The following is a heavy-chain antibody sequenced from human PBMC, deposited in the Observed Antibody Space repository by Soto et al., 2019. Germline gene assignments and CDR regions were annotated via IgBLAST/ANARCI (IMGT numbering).Heavy chain of an antibody. CDR2: ISGSGGST. V-gene: IGHV3-23*01. CDR3: ATVEGDTAMVPRDYYYYYGMDV. CDR1: GLTFSSYA. J-gene: IGHJ6*02. Sequence: PGSSLRLSCAASGLTFSSYAMSWGRQAPGKGLEWCSAISGSGGSTYYADSVKGRCAISRDNSKNTLYLQMNSLRAEDTAVYYCATVEGDTAMVPRDYYYYYGMDVWGQGTTVTVSS. D-gene: IGHD5-18*01.